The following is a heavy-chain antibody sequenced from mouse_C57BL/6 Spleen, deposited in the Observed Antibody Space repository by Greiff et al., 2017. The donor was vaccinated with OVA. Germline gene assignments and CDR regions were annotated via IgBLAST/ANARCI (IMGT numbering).Heavy chain of an antibody. J-gene: IGHJ2*01. D-gene: IGHD1-1*01. CDR1: GYTFTSYW. CDR3: ARGSSWYFDY. Sequence: QVQLQQPGAELVRPGSSVKLSCKASGYTFTSYWMDWVKQRPGQGLEWIGNIYPSDSETHYNQKFKDKATLTVDKSSSTAYMQLSSLTSEDSAVYYCARGSSWYFDYWGQGTTLTVSS. V-gene: IGHV1-61*01. CDR2: IYPSDSET.